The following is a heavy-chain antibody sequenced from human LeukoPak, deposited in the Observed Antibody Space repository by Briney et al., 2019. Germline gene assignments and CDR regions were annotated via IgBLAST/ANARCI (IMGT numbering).Heavy chain of an antibody. J-gene: IGHJ6*03. CDR3: ARVGGSSWGYFYYHMDV. V-gene: IGHV3-74*01. CDR1: GFTFNSYL. D-gene: IGHD6-13*01. CDR2: INSDGSSP. Sequence: GGSLRLSCAASGFTFNSYLMHWVRQAPGKGLVWVSRINSDGSSPTYADSVKGRFTTSRDNAKNTLYLQMNSLRAEDTAVYYCARVGGSSWGYFYYHMDVWGKGTAVTVSS.